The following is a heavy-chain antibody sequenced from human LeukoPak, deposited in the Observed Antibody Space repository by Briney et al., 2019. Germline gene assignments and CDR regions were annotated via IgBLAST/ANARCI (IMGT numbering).Heavy chain of an antibody. CDR2: INHSGST. V-gene: IGHV4-34*01. CDR1: GGSFSGYY. J-gene: IGHJ3*01. CDR3: ARGRGYSSLDL. Sequence: PSETLSLTCAVYGGSFSGYYWSWIRQPPGKGLEWIGEINHSGSTNYNPSLKSRVTISVDTSKNQFSLKLSSVTAADTAVYYCARGRGYSSLDLWGQGTMVTVPS. D-gene: IGHD6-13*01.